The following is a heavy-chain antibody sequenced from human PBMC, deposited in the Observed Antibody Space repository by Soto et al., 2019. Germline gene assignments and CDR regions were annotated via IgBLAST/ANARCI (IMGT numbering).Heavy chain of an antibody. D-gene: IGHD3-16*01. CDR2: IYPDDSNT. CDR1: GYTFTNNW. Sequence: PGESLKISCKASGYTFTNNWIVWVRQVPGKGLEWMGMIYPDDSNTIYSPSFEGQVTFSADLSINSAYLQWTSLKASDSAMYYCARFGGPGLSHNWFDAWGQGTLVTVSS. J-gene: IGHJ5*02. CDR3: ARFGGPGLSHNWFDA. V-gene: IGHV5-51*01.